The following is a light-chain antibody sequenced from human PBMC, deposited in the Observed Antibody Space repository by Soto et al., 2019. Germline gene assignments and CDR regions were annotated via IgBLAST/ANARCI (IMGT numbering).Light chain of an antibody. J-gene: IGKJ1*01. V-gene: IGKV1-39*01. CDR2: AAS. CDR1: QSISSY. Sequence: DVQMSQSLSSLSAYLGDRATLTCRASQSISSYLNWYQQKPGKAPKLLIYAASSLQSGVPSRFSGSGSGTDFTLTISSLQPEDFATYYCQQSYSTPPTFGQGSKADI. CDR3: QQSYSTPPT.